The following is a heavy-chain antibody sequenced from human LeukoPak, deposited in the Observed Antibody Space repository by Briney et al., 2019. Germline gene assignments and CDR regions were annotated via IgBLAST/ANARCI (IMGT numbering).Heavy chain of an antibody. D-gene: IGHD1-14*01. CDR1: GYSISSGYY. V-gene: IGHV4-38-2*02. Sequence: SETLSLTCTVSGYSISSGYYWGWIRQPPGKGLEWIGSIYHSGSTYYNPSLKSRVTISVDTSKNQFSLKLSSVTAADTAVYYCARAGLAGTTYYYYYMDVWGKGTTVTISS. CDR3: ARAGLAGTTYYYYYMDV. CDR2: IYHSGST. J-gene: IGHJ6*03.